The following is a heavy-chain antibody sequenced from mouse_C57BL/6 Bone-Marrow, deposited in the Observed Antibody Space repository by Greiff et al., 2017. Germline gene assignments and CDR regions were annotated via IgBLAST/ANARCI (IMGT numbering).Heavy chain of an antibody. J-gene: IGHJ1*03. CDR1: GYTFTSYW. D-gene: IGHD2-4*01. Sequence: QVQLQQPGAELVRPGSSVKLSCKASGYTFTSYWMHWVKQRPIQGLEWIGNIDPSDSETHYNQKFKDKATLTVDKSSSTAYMQLSSLTSEDSAVYYCARGDDYHGYFDVWGTGTTVTVSS. CDR2: IDPSDSET. V-gene: IGHV1-52*01. CDR3: ARGDDYHGYFDV.